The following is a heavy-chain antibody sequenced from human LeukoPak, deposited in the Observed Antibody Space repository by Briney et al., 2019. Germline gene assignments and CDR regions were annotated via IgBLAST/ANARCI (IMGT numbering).Heavy chain of an antibody. V-gene: IGHV4-61*03. CDR2: VYYSGSP. CDR1: GGSINIGTYY. J-gene: IGHJ2*01. CDR3: ARAQGDDLLTGSYPSWFFDL. D-gene: IGHD3-9*01. Sequence: PSGTLSLTCTVSGGSINIGTYYWSWIRQPPGKGLEYIGSVYYSGSPNYNPSLKSRVSISGDTSKTHFSLRLTSVTAADTAMYFCARAQGDDLLTGSYPSWFFDLWGRGTLVTVSS.